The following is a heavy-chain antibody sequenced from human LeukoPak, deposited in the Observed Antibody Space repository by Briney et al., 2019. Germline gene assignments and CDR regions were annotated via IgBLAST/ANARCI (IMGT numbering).Heavy chain of an antibody. CDR1: GVSISSYY. CDR2: IYYSGST. J-gene: IGHJ4*02. CDR3: ARYGHDSSGPPDY. Sequence: SETLSLTCTVSGVSISSYYWSWLRQPPGKGLEWIGYIYYSGSTNYNPSLKSRVTISVDTSKNQFSLKLSSVTAVDTAVYYCARYGHDSSGPPDYWGQGTLVTVSS. D-gene: IGHD3-22*01. V-gene: IGHV4-59*01.